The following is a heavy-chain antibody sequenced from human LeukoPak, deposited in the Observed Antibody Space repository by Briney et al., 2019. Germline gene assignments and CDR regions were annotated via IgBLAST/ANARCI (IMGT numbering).Heavy chain of an antibody. CDR1: GGTFSSYA. J-gene: IGHJ3*02. Sequence: SVKVSCKASGGTFSSYAISWVRQAPGQGLEWMGRIIPILGIANYAQKFQGRVTITADKSTSTAYMELSSPRSEDTAVYYCAGGALGATSAFDIWGQGTMVTVSS. CDR2: IIPILGIA. CDR3: AGGALGATSAFDI. D-gene: IGHD1-26*01. V-gene: IGHV1-69*04.